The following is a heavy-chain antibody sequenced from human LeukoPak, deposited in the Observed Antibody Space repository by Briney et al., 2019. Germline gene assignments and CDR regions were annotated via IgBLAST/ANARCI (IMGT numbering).Heavy chain of an antibody. V-gene: IGHV4-34*01. D-gene: IGHD2-15*01. J-gene: IGHJ3*02. Sequence: SETLSLTCAVYGGSSSGYYWSWIRQPPGKGLEWIGEINHSGSTNYNPSLKSRVTTSVDTSKNQFSLKLSSVTAADTAVYYCAREGYCSGGSCYSGPFDIWGQGTMVTVSS. CDR1: GGSSSGYY. CDR3: AREGYCSGGSCYSGPFDI. CDR2: INHSGST.